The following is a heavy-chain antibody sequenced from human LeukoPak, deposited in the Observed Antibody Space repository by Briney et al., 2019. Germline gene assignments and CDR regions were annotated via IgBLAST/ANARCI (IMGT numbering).Heavy chain of an antibody. CDR2: ISYDGSFR. J-gene: IGHJ3*02. D-gene: IGHD3-3*01. CDR1: GFTFTNHA. V-gene: IGHV3-30*04. CDR3: ASHRTIFGAHGAFDI. Sequence: GGSLRLSCATSGFTFTNHAMHWVRQAPGKGLEWVAAISYDGSFRVYADSVKGRFTISRDNSEDTLYMQMNSLRSEDAAVYYCASHRTIFGAHGAFDIWGQGTMVTVSS.